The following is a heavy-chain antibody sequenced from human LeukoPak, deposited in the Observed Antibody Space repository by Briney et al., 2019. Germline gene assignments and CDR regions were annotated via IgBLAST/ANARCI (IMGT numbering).Heavy chain of an antibody. CDR1: GYTFTNYP. Sequence: GASVKVSCKASGYTFTNYPMNWVRQAPGQGLEWMGWINTNTGVPVYAQEFTGRFVFSVDTSLNTAHLHISSLKAEDTAVYFCARPGKDYDDYALDTWGLGTLVIVSS. D-gene: IGHD4-17*01. J-gene: IGHJ4*02. CDR3: ARPGKDYDDYALDT. CDR2: INTNTGVP. V-gene: IGHV7-4-1*02.